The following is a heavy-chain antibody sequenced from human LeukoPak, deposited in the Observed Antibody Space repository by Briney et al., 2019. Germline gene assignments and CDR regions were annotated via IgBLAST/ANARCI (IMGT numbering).Heavy chain of an antibody. CDR2: IKSKTDGGTT. D-gene: IGHD6-19*01. Sequence: GGSLRLSCAASGFTFSDARMSWVRQAPGKGLEWVGRIKSKTDGGTTDYAAPVKGRFTISRDDSKNTLYLQMNSLKTEDTAVYYCTTTFDSSGFPAWGQGTLVTVSS. CDR3: TTTFDSSGFPA. V-gene: IGHV3-15*01. CDR1: GFTFSDAR. J-gene: IGHJ5*02.